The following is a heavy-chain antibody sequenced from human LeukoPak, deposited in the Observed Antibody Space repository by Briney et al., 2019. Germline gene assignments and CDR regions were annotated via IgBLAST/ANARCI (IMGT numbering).Heavy chain of an antibody. V-gene: IGHV4-39*01. J-gene: IGHJ3*02. Sequence: SETLSLTCTVSGGSTSSSSYCSGWVRQPPGKGLESLGYIYYNGVTYYSPSLKSPLTIYLDTRTNQFSLNLISVTAADTAVYYCAKSSGHSTTDSFDIWGHGTMVAVSS. CDR3: AKSSGHSTTDSFDI. D-gene: IGHD6-19*01. CDR2: IYYNGVT. CDR1: GGSTSSSSYC.